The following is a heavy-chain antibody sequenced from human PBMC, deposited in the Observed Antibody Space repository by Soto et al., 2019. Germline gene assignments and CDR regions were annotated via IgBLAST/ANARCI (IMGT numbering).Heavy chain of an antibody. CDR1: GYSISSGYH. D-gene: IGHD2-15*01. CDR2: VHYSGNT. Sequence: PSETLSLTCTVSGYSISSGYHWAWIRQPPGKGLEWLGSVHYSGNTYYNPSLKSRLTISVDKSKNQFSLNLSSVTAADTAVYCCARQDRVVAEGRWFDPWGQGTLVTVSS. CDR3: ARQDRVVAEGRWFDP. V-gene: IGHV4-38-2*02. J-gene: IGHJ5*02.